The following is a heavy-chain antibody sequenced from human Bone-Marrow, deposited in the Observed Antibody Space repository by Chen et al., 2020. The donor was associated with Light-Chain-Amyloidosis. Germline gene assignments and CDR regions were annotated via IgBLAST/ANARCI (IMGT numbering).Heavy chain of an antibody. CDR1: GYTFPNYW. V-gene: IGHV5-51*01. D-gene: IGHD5-12*01. CDR2: IYPDDSDA. J-gene: IGHJ4*02. CDR3: ARRRDGYNFDY. Sequence: SLKISCKGSGYTFPNYWIGWVRQMPGKGLEWMGVIYPDDSDARYSPSFEGQVTISADKSITTAXXXXXXXXASXTXMYYCARRRDGYNFDYWGQGTLVTVSS.